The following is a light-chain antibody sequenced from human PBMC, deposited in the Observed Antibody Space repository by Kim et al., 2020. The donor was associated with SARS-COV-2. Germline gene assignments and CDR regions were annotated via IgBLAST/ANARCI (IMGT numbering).Light chain of an antibody. CDR1: KLGDNY. Sequence: VTPGQTASITCSGDKLGDNYASWYQQKPGQSPVVVIFRDNRRPSGIPERFSGSNSGNTATLTISGTQAMDEADYYCQAWDSSIYVFGTGTKVTVL. CDR2: RDN. CDR3: QAWDSSIYV. V-gene: IGLV3-1*01. J-gene: IGLJ1*01.